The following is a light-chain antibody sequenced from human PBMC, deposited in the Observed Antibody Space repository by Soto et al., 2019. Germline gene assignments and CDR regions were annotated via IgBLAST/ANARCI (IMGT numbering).Light chain of an antibody. J-gene: IGLJ3*02. CDR3: RSYRGTGTRG. CDR1: SSDVGGYNY. V-gene: IGLV2-14*01. Sequence: QSVLTQPASVSGSPGQSITISCTGTSSDVGGYNYVSWYQQHPGKAPKLMIYEVSNRPSGVSNRFSGSKSGNTASLTISGVQGGGGVGYYGRSYRGTGTRGFGGGTKVTV. CDR2: EVS.